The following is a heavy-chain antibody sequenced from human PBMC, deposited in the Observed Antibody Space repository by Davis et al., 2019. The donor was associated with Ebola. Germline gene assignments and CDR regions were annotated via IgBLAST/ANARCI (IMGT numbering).Heavy chain of an antibody. D-gene: IGHD5-24*01. Sequence: AASVTVSCKASGYTFTSYDINWVRHASGQGFEWMGRIIPILGIANYAQKFQGRVTITADKSTITAYMELSSLRSEDTAVYYCARGEGKMATITGGHYYYYGMDVWGPGTTVTVSS. CDR3: ARGEGKMATITGGHYYYYGMDV. V-gene: IGHV1-69*04. CDR1: GYTFTSYD. J-gene: IGHJ6*02. CDR2: IIPILGIA.